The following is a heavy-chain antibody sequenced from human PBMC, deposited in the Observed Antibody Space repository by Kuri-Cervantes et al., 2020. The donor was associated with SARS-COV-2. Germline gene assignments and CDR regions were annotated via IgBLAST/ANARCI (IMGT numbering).Heavy chain of an antibody. CDR2: INPDTGYT. D-gene: IGHD3-3*01. CDR3: ARASNDFWSGNYFDY. CDR1: GYTFTSYG. Sequence: ASVKVSCKASGYTFTSYGISWVRQAPGQGLEWVGWINPDTGYTNYAQKFQGRATMTRDTSISTAYMEMSRLRSDDTAVYYCARASNDFWSGNYFDYWGQGPLVTVSS. J-gene: IGHJ4*02. V-gene: IGHV1-2*02.